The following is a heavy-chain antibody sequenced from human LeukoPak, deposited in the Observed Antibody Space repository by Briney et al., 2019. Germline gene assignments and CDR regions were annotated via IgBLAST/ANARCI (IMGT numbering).Heavy chain of an antibody. D-gene: IGHD2-2*02. CDR3: ARVVVPAAIGNWFDP. J-gene: IGHJ5*02. CDR1: GGSISSYY. V-gene: IGHV4-59*01. Sequence: SETLSLTCTVSGGSISSYYWSWIRQPPGKGLEWIGYIYYSGSTNYNPSLKSRVTISVDTSKNQFSLKLSSVTAADTAVYYCARVVVPAAIGNWFDPWGQGTLVTVSS. CDR2: IYYSGST.